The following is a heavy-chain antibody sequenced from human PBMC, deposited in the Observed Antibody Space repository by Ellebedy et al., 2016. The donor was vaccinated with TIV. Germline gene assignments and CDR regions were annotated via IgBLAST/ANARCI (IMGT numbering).Heavy chain of an antibody. CDR2: IYYSGST. D-gene: IGHD6-19*01. J-gene: IGHJ4*02. Sequence: MPSETLSLTCTVSGGSISSVYWTWIRQPPGKGLEWIGYIYYSGSTNYNPSLKSRVTISVDTSKNQFSLKLSSVTAADTAVYYCARGTVAGFSDYWGQGTLVTVSS. CDR3: ARGTVAGFSDY. V-gene: IGHV4-59*01. CDR1: GGSISSVY.